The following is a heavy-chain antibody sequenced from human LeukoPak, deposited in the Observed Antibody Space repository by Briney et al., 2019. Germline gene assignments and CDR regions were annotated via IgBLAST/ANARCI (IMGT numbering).Heavy chain of an antibody. Sequence: GGSLRLSCAASGFTFDDYGMSWVRQAPGKGLEWVSSISSGSYHIYYADAVKGRFTISRDNAKNSLYLQMNSLRAEDPALYYCARGFPHGNSYYFYYMDVWGKGTTVTVSS. D-gene: IGHD4-23*01. CDR3: ARGFPHGNSYYFYYMDV. CDR2: ISSGSYHI. CDR1: GFTFDDYG. V-gene: IGHV3-21*01. J-gene: IGHJ6*03.